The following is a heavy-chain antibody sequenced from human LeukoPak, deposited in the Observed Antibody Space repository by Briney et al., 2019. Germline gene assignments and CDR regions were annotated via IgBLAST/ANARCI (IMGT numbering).Heavy chain of an antibody. J-gene: IGHJ4*02. V-gene: IGHV4-31*03. CDR1: GDSISTGGYY. Sequence: SQTLSLTCTVSGDSISTGGYYWTWIRQHPGKGLECIRYIYYSGSTNYNPSLKSRVTLSVDTSKNQFSVQLISVTAADTAVYYCARVELLGSSGWPFDFWGQGTLVTVSS. CDR2: IYYSGST. D-gene: IGHD6-19*01. CDR3: ARVELLGSSGWPFDF.